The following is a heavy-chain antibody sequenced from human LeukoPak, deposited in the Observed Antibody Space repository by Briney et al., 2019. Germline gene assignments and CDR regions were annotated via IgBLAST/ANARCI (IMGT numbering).Heavy chain of an antibody. V-gene: IGHV3-7*01. D-gene: IGHD3-10*01. Sequence: GGSLRLSCVASGFTFSNYWMSWVRQAPGKGLEWVANIKQDGSEKYYVDSVKGRFTISRDNAKKSLYLQMNSLRAEDTAVYYCARVRKDIQSMVRGQDYYYYMDVWGTGTTVTISS. CDR1: GFTFSNYW. J-gene: IGHJ6*03. CDR3: ARVRKDIQSMVRGQDYYYYMDV. CDR2: IKQDGSEK.